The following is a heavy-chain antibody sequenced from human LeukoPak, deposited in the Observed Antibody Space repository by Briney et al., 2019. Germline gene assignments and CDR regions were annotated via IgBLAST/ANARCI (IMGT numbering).Heavy chain of an antibody. J-gene: IGHJ4*02. CDR2: INPHNADT. CDR3: ASVKDIVVGGGPYYFDY. Sequence: GASVKVSWKTSGDTFTGYYLHWVRQAPGQGLEWMGWINPHNADTNYAQRFQGRVTMTRDTSITTAYMVLSRLRSDDTAVYYCASVKDIVVGGGPYYFDYWGQGTLVTVSS. V-gene: IGHV1-2*02. CDR1: GDTFTGYY. D-gene: IGHD2-15*01.